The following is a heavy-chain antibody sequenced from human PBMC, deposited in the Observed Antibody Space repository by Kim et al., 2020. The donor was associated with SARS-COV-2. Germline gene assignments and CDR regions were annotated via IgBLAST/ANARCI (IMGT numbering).Heavy chain of an antibody. J-gene: IGHJ6*02. V-gene: IGHV3-9*01. CDR1: GFTFGDYA. D-gene: IGHD3-10*01. Sequence: GGSLRLSCAASGFTFGDYAMHWVRQAPGKGLEWVSGISWNTGSIGYTDSVKGRFTISRDNAKNSLYLQMNSLRPEDTALYYCAKDYYASGYNYYGMDVWGQGTTVGVSS. CDR3: AKDYYASGYNYYGMDV. CDR2: ISWNTGSI.